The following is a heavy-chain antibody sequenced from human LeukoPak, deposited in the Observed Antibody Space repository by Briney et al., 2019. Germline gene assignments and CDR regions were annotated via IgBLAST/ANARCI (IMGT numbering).Heavy chain of an antibody. D-gene: IGHD1-26*01. J-gene: IGHJ4*02. CDR3: ARYYRNGPLDY. CDR2: IYYGGST. Sequence: SETLSLTCTVSGGSISSSTCYWGWIRQPPGKGLEWIGNIYYGGSTYYNPSLKSRVTISVDTSKNQFSLKLSSVTAAHTAVFYCARYYRNGPLDYWGQGTLVTVSS. CDR1: GGSISSSTCY. V-gene: IGHV4-39*01.